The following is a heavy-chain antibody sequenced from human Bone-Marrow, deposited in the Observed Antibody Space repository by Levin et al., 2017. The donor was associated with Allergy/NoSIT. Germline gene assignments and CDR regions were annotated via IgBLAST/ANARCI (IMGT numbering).Heavy chain of an antibody. Sequence: GGSLRLSCAASGFTFSTYTMNWVRQAPGKGLDWVSSITSSSSYIYYADSVKGRFTISRDNAKNSLYLQMNSLTAADTAVYYCARGLEYSGLPWGQGTLVTVSS. J-gene: IGHJ5*02. V-gene: IGHV3-21*01. CDR3: ARGLEYSGLP. CDR1: GFTFSTYT. D-gene: IGHD5-12*01. CDR2: ITSSSSYI.